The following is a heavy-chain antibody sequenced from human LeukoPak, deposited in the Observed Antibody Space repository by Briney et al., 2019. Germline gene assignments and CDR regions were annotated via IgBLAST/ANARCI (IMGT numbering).Heavy chain of an antibody. D-gene: IGHD4-17*01. Sequence: QPGGSLRLSCAASGFTFSSYEMNWVRQAPGKGLEWVSYISSSGSTIYYADSVKGRFTISRDNAKNSLYLQMNSLRAEDTAVYYCARPLVPDDYVGNWFDPWGQGTLVTVSS. CDR1: GFTFSSYE. J-gene: IGHJ5*02. CDR3: ARPLVPDDYVGNWFDP. V-gene: IGHV3-48*03. CDR2: ISSSGSTI.